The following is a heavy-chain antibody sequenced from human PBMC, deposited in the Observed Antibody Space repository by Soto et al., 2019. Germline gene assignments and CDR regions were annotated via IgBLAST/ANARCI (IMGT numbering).Heavy chain of an antibody. CDR3: ERRGAGYTYDY. D-gene: IGHD5-12*01. CDR2: IFPGDSDT. J-gene: IGHJ4*02. Sequence: GESLKISCGASGYSFPGFWIGWVRQMPGKGLEWLGIIFPGDSDTRYSPSFQGQVTISVDKSISTAYLQWSSLKASDTAMYYCERRGAGYTYDYWGQGTRVTVSS. CDR1: GYSFPGFW. V-gene: IGHV5-51*01.